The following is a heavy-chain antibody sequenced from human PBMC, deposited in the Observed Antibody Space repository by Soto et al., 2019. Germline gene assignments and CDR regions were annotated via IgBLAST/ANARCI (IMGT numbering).Heavy chain of an antibody. CDR2: IFPNDADT. D-gene: IGHD3-3*01. CDR1: GYDFSTYW. V-gene: IGHV5-51*01. J-gene: IGHJ6*02. CDR3: ARHYDFWSGFSYFYGMDV. Sequence: GESLKISCKGSGYDFSTYWIAWVRQMPGRGLEWMGIIFPNDADTKYSPSFQGQVTFSADKSISTAYLQWSSLKATDTAMYYCARHYDFWSGFSYFYGMDVWGQGTTVTVS.